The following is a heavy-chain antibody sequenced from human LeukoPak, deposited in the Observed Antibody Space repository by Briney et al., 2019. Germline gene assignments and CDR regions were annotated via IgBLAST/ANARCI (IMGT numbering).Heavy chain of an antibody. D-gene: IGHD3-22*01. CDR3: ARFNGYYDSFDY. Sequence: GALRILCAASGIHLRKQLKHRGRQAPGKGPGWVSRINSDETSTTYADSVRGRFTLSRDNAKNTLYLQMNSLRDEDTAVYYCARFNGYYDSFDYWGQGTLVTVSS. V-gene: IGHV3-74*01. J-gene: IGHJ4*02. CDR1: IHLRKQL. CDR2: INSDETST.